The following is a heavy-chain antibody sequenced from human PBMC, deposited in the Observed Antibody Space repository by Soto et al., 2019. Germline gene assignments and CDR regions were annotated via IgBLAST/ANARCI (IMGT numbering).Heavy chain of an antibody. CDR3: VKDGLTSVFGLVHDGSDI. D-gene: IGHD3-3*01. CDR1: GFSFGDYG. CDR2: ISWNSGNI. J-gene: IGHJ3*02. Sequence: GGSLRLSCVASGFSFGDYGMHWVRQAPGRGPEWVSGISWNSGNIGYAETVKGRFTISRDNAKNSLYLQMNSLRAEDTALYYCVKDGLTSVFGLVHDGSDIWGHGTIVTGS. V-gene: IGHV3-9*01.